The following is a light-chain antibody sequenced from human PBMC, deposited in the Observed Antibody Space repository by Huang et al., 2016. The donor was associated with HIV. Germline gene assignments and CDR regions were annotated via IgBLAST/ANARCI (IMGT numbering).Light chain of an antibody. CDR2: GAS. CDR3: LQYNDWPRS. V-gene: IGKV3-15*01. J-gene: IGKJ4*01. CDR1: HSVNSN. Sequence: EILLTQSPATLSVSPGDRATLSCGASHSVNSNLAWYQQRPGQAPRLLLYGASTRATGIPDRFSGGGSGTEFTLIISSLQSEDFAVYYCLQYNDWPRSFGGGTKVVIK.